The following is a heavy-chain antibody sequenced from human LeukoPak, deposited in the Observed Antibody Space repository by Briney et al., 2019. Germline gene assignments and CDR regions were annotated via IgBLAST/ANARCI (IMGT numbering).Heavy chain of an antibody. Sequence: ASVKVSCKASGYTFTSYYIHWGRQAPGQGLEWMGLINPSGGGTNYAQKFQGRVTMTRDTSTSTFYMELSSLRSEDTAVYYCAREDQSNTRSYFDYWGQGTLVTVSS. J-gene: IGHJ4*02. CDR2: INPSGGGT. V-gene: IGHV1-46*01. CDR1: GYTFTSYY. CDR3: AREDQSNTRSYFDY. D-gene: IGHD1/OR15-1a*01.